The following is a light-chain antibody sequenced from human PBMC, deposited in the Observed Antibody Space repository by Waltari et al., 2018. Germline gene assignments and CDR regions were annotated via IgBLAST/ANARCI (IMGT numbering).Light chain of an antibody. V-gene: IGKV3-20*01. CDR3: QQYGSSPWT. Sequence: EIVLTQSPGTLSLSPGERATLSCRASQTVSSDNLAWYQQKPGQAPRLLISGASNRAPGIPGRFSGSGSGTDFTLTITRLEPEDFVVYHCQQYGSSPWTFGQGTRVEIK. CDR2: GAS. CDR1: QTVSSDN. J-gene: IGKJ1*01.